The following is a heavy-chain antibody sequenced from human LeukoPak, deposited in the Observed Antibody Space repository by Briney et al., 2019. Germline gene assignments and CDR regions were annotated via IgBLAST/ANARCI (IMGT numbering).Heavy chain of an antibody. CDR1: GYTFTSYG. CDR3: ASSDDSSGVDAFDI. V-gene: IGHV1-2*02. D-gene: IGHD3-22*01. CDR2: INPNSGGT. Sequence: ASVKVSCKASGYTFTSYGISWVRQAPGQGLEWMGWINPNSGGTNYAQKFQGRVTMTRDTSISTAYMELSRLRSDDTAVYYCASSDDSSGVDAFDIWGQGTMVTVSS. J-gene: IGHJ3*02.